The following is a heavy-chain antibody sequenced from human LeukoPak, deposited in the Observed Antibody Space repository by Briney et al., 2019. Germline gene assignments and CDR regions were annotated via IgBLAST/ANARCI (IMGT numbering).Heavy chain of an antibody. CDR3: AGGGVPAAILNDYYYYYMDV. CDR2: IIPIFGTA. D-gene: IGHD2-2*02. CDR1: GYTFTSYA. Sequence: SVKVSCKASGYTFTSYAISWVRQAPGQGLEWMGGIIPIFGTANYAQKFQGRVTITTDESTSTAYMELSSLRSEDTAVYYCAGGGVPAAILNDYYYYYMDVWGKGTTVTVSS. J-gene: IGHJ6*03. V-gene: IGHV1-69*05.